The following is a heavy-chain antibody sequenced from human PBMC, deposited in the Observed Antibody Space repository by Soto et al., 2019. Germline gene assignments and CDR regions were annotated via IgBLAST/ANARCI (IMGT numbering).Heavy chain of an antibody. Sequence: GGSLRLSCAASGFTFSNAWMSWVRQAPGKGLEWVGRIKSKTDGGTTGYAAPVKGRFTISGDDSKNTLYLQMNSLKTEDTAVYYCTTQGGSGSYYNVDYWGQGTLVTVSS. J-gene: IGHJ4*02. CDR2: IKSKTDGGTT. D-gene: IGHD3-10*01. V-gene: IGHV3-15*01. CDR3: TTQGGSGSYYNVDY. CDR1: GFTFSNAW.